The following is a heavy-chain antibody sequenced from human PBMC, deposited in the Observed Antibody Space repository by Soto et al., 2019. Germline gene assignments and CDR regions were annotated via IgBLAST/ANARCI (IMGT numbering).Heavy chain of an antibody. Sequence: PGGSLRLSCAASGFTFSSYAMSWVRQAPGKGLEWVSAISGSGGSTYYADSVKGRFTISRDNSKNTLYLQMNSLRAEDTAVYYCAKDYHSGWTAGGNNWFDTWGQGTLVTVSS. CDR3: AKDYHSGWTAGGNNWFDT. J-gene: IGHJ5*02. D-gene: IGHD6-19*01. CDR1: GFTFSSYA. V-gene: IGHV3-23*01. CDR2: ISGSGGST.